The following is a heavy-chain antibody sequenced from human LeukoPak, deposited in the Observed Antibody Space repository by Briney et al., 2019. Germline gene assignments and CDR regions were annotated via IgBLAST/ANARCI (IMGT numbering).Heavy chain of an antibody. CDR3: ARVGYCSSTSCYVIAAAGAYDY. CDR2: ISWNSGSI. Sequence: SGGSLRLSCAASGFTFDDYAMHWVRQAPGKGLEWVSGISWNSGSIGYADSVKGRFTISRDNAKNSLYLQMNSLRAEDTAVYYCARVGYCSSTSCYVIAAAGAYDYWGQGTLVTVSP. D-gene: IGHD2-2*03. J-gene: IGHJ4*02. V-gene: IGHV3-9*01. CDR1: GFTFDDYA.